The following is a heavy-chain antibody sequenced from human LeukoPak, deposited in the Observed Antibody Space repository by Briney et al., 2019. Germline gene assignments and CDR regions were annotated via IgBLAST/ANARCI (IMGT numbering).Heavy chain of an antibody. CDR2: INRSGST. J-gene: IGHJ4*02. D-gene: IGHD3-22*01. CDR1: GGSFSGYY. V-gene: IGHV4-34*01. CDR3: ARGRSETYYYDSSGDFDY. Sequence: SETLSLTCAVYGGSFSGYYWSWIRQPPGKGLEWIGEINRSGSTNYNPSLKSRVTISVETSNNQFSLKLRFVTAADTAVYYCARGRSETYYYDSSGDFDYWGQGTLVTVSS.